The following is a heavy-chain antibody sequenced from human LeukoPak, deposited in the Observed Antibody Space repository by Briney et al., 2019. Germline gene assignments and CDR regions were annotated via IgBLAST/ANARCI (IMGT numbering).Heavy chain of an antibody. D-gene: IGHD5-24*01. V-gene: IGHV4-59*08. J-gene: IGHJ6*03. Sequence: SETLSLTCTVSGGFFSSYYWSWIRQPPGKGLEWIGYIYYSGSTNYNPSLKSRVTISVDTSKNQFSLKLSSVTAADTAVYYCARWGYGYKRYYYYYYMDVWGKGTTVTVSS. CDR3: ARWGYGYKRYYYYYYMDV. CDR2: IYYSGST. CDR1: GGFFSSYY.